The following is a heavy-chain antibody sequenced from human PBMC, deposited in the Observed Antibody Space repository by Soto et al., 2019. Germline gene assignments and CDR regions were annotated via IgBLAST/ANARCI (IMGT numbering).Heavy chain of an antibody. Sequence: PSETLSLTCTVSGGSISSGDYYWSWIRQPPGKGLEWIGYIYYSGSTYYNPSLKSRVTISVDTSKNQFSLKLSSVTAADTAVFYCARGPRLASAGYYFDFWGPGTLVTVSS. V-gene: IGHV4-30-4*01. J-gene: IGHJ4*02. CDR3: ARGPRLASAGYYFDF. CDR1: GGSISSGDYY. CDR2: IYYSGST. D-gene: IGHD6-25*01.